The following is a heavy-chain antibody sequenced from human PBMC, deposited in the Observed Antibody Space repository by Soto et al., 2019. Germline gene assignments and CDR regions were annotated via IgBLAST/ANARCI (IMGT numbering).Heavy chain of an antibody. CDR3: VRGEGGWETY. CDR2: ISTSGSTL. J-gene: IGHJ4*02. D-gene: IGHD6-19*01. V-gene: IGHV3-11*04. CDR1: GFSFSSYY. Sequence: GGSLRLSCADSGFSFSSYYMSWIRQAPGKGLEWVSYISTSGSTLYYADSVKGRFTISRDNAKNSLYLQMNSLRAEDTAVYYCVRGEGGWETYWGQGTLVTVSS.